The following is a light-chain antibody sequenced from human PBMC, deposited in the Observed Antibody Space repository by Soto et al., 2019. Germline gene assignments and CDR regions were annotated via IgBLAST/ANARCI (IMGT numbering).Light chain of an antibody. Sequence: AIPMTQSTSSLSASVGDRVTITCRASQGIRNDFDWFQQKPGKAPKLLIYAASNLQSGVPARFSGSGSGTDFTLTLSSLQPEDFATYYCLQKYFYPFPFGPGTKVDIK. CDR1: QGIRND. CDR3: LQKYFYPFP. J-gene: IGKJ3*01. V-gene: IGKV1-6*01. CDR2: AAS.